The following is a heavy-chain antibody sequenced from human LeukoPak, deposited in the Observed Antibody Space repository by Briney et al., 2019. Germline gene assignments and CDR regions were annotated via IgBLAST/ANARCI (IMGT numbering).Heavy chain of an antibody. Sequence: PGGSLRLSCVASGFTFSKYTLSWIRQPPVKVLEWVAGIYGGGSGTTFYAESVRGRFTISRDNSRTTLYLQMNSLRDEDTAVYYCAKDLTLDGAWDIDYWGQGTMITVSS. CDR3: AKDLTLDGAWDIDY. D-gene: IGHD3-9*01. V-gene: IGHV3-23*01. CDR1: GFTFSKYT. CDR2: IYGGGSGTT. J-gene: IGHJ4*02.